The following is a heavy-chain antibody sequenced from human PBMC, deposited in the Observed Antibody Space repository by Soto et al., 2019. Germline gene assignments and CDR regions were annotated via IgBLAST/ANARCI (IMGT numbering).Heavy chain of an antibody. V-gene: IGHV1-69*01. CDR1: GGTFSSYA. J-gene: IGHJ2*01. Sequence: QVQLVQSGAEVKKPGSSVKVSCKASGGTFSSYAISWVQQAPGQGLEWMGGIIPIFGTANYAQKFQGRVTITADESTSTAYMELSSLRSVDTAVYYCARRNVVVPAAIQSGIVGWYFDLWGRGTLVTVSS. CDR3: ARRNVVVPAAIQSGIVGWYFDL. CDR2: IIPIFGTA. D-gene: IGHD2-2*01.